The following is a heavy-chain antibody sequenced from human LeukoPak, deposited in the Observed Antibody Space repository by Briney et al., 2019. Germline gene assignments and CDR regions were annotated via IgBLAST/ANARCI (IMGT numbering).Heavy chain of an antibody. CDR1: GYTFTMYG. V-gene: IGHV1-18*01. CDR3: ARDGYYDLLTGYYPDY. D-gene: IGHD3-9*01. CDR2: ISAYNAGT. Sequence: ASVKVSCKASGYTFTMYGITWVRQAPGQGLEWMGWISAYNAGTNYAQKLQGRVTMTTDTSTSTAYMELRSPRSDDTAVYYCARDGYYDLLTGYYPDYWSQGTLVTVSP. J-gene: IGHJ4*02.